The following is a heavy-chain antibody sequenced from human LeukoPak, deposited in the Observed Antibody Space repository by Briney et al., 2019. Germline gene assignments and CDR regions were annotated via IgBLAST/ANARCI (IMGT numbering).Heavy chain of an antibody. V-gene: IGHV4-39*07. J-gene: IGHJ4*02. CDR1: GASVSSRDYY. D-gene: IGHD1-26*01. CDR2: IYYSGST. Sequence: SETLSLTCTVSGASVSSRDYYWGWVRQPPGKGLEWLGTIYYSGSTYYNPSLKSRVTISLDTSENQFSLKLTSVTAADTAVYYCARRRRYSGSDYWGQGTLVTVSS. CDR3: ARRRRYSGSDY.